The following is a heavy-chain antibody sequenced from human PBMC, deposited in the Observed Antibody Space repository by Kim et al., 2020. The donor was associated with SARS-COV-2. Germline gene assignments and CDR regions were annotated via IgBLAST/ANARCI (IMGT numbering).Heavy chain of an antibody. CDR1: GFTFDDYT. D-gene: IGHD2-15*01. J-gene: IGHJ6*02. CDR3: AKDLGYCSGGSCYPKSYYYYYGMDV. CDR2: ISWDGGST. Sequence: GGSLRLSCAASGFTFDDYTMHWVRQAPGKGLEWVSLISWDGGSTYYADSVKGRFTISRDNSKNSLYLQMNSLRTEDTALYYCAKDLGYCSGGSCYPKSYYYYYGMDVWGQGTTVTVSS. V-gene: IGHV3-43*01.